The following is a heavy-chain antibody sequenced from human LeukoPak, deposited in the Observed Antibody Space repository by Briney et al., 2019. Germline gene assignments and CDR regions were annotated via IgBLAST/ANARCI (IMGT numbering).Heavy chain of an antibody. CDR2: IYPGDSDT. CDR3: ARRDKWNYRAFDI. J-gene: IGHJ3*02. V-gene: IGHV5-51*01. CDR1: GYSFTSYW. D-gene: IGHD1-7*01. Sequence: GESLKISCQGSGYSFTSYWIGWVRQMPGKGPEWMGIIYPGDSDTRYSPSFQGQVTISADKSISTAYLQWSSLKASDTAMYYCARRDKWNYRAFDIWGQGTMVTVSS.